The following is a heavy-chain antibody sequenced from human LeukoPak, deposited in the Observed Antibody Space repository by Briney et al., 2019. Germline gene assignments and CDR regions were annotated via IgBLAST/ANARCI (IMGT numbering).Heavy chain of an antibody. Sequence: SETLSLTCTVSGGSISSYYWSWIRQPPGKGLEWIGYIYYSGSTNYNPSLKSRVTISVDTSKNQFSLKLSSVPAADTAVYYCAKETGYQLLGFGYYYYYMDVWGKGTTVTVSS. J-gene: IGHJ6*03. D-gene: IGHD2-2*01. CDR2: IYYSGST. V-gene: IGHV4-59*01. CDR1: GGSISSYY. CDR3: AKETGYQLLGFGYYYYYMDV.